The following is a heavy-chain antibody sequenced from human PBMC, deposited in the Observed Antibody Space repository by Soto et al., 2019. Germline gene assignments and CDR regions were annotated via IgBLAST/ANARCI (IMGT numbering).Heavy chain of an antibody. J-gene: IGHJ5*02. CDR1: GFSLSTSGLC. CDR3: ARSQGGLSVVAATNGWFDP. D-gene: IGHD2-15*01. V-gene: IGHV2-70*01. CDR2: IDWDDDK. Sequence: GSGPTLVNPTQTLTLTCTFSGFSLSTSGLCVSWIRQPPGKALEWLALIDWDDDKYYSTSLKTRLTISKDTSKNQVVLTMTNMDPVDTATYYCARSQGGLSVVAATNGWFDPWGQGTLVTSPQ.